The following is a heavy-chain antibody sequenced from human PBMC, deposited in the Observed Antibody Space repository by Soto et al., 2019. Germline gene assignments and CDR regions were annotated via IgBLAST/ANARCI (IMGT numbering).Heavy chain of an antibody. CDR3: ARNRYGGYDFDY. D-gene: IGHD5-12*01. CDR2: VSHSGST. V-gene: IGHV4-4*02. Sequence: SETLSLTCAVSSGSITSSNWWSWVRQPPGKGLEWIGEVSHSGSTNYIPSLKSRVTISVDKSSNQFSLRLSSVTAADTAVYYCARNRYGGYDFDYWGQGTLVTVSS. J-gene: IGHJ4*02. CDR1: SGSITSSNW.